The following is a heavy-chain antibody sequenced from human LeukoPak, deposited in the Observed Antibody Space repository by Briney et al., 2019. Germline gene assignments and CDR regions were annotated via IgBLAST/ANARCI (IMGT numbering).Heavy chain of an antibody. V-gene: IGHV1-2*02. CDR1: GYTFTGYY. J-gene: IGHJ5*02. CDR2: INPNSGGT. D-gene: IGHD2-15*01. Sequence: GASVKVSCKASGYTFTGYYMHWVRQAPGQGLEWMGWINPNSGGTNYAQKFQGRVTMTRDTSISTAYMELGRLRSDDTAVYYCARELCSGGSCYSGGNWFDPWGQGTLVTVSS. CDR3: ARELCSGGSCYSGGNWFDP.